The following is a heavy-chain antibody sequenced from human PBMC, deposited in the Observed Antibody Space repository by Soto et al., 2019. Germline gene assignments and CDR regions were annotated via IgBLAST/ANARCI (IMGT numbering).Heavy chain of an antibody. CDR1: GFIFSSYS. V-gene: IGHV3-48*01. CDR3: ARERGPVDY. CDR2: ISSGSSTI. J-gene: IGHJ4*02. Sequence: PGGSLRLSCVASGFIFSSYSMNWVRQAPGKGLEWDSYISSGSSTIYYADSVKGRFTISRDNAKNSLYLQMNSLRAEDTAVYYCARERGPVDYWGQGTLVTVSS.